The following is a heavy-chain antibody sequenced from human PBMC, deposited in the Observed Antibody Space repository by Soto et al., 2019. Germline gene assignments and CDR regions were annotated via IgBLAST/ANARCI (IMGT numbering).Heavy chain of an antibody. CDR2: IYYSGST. V-gene: IGHV4-39*01. D-gene: IGHD3-22*01. CDR1: GGSISSSSYY. J-gene: IGHJ4*02. CDR3: ASGHYYDSSGPRFDY. Sequence: SETLSLTCTVSGGSISSSSYYWGWIRQPPGKGLEWIGSIYYSGSTYYNPSLKSRVTISVDTSKNQFSLKLSSVTAADTAVYYCASGHYYDSSGPRFDYWGQGTLVTVSS.